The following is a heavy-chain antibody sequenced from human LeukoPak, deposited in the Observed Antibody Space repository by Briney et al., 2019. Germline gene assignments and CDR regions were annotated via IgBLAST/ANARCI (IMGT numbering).Heavy chain of an antibody. V-gene: IGHV4-34*01. Sequence: LKPSETLSLTCAVYGGSFSGYYWSWIRQPPGKGLEWIGEINHSGRTDYNPSLKSRVTISVDTSKNQFSLKLNSVTAADTAVYYCARMYSGTSYYFDYWGQGTLVTVSS. CDR1: GGSFSGYY. CDR2: INHSGRT. CDR3: ARMYSGTSYYFDY. D-gene: IGHD1-26*01. J-gene: IGHJ4*02.